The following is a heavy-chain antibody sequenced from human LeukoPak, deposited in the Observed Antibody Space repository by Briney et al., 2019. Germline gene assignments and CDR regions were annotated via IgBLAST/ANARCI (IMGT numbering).Heavy chain of an antibody. CDR1: GFTFSSYA. CDR3: AKLHSSSWRLGYFDY. V-gene: IGHV3-23*01. J-gene: IGHJ4*02. Sequence: PGGSLRLSCAASGFTFSSYAMSWVRQAPGKGLEWVSAISGSGGSTYYADSVKGRFTISRDNSKNTLYLQMNSLRAEDTAVYYCAKLHSSSWRLGYFDYWGQGTLVTVSS. D-gene: IGHD6-13*01. CDR2: ISGSGGST.